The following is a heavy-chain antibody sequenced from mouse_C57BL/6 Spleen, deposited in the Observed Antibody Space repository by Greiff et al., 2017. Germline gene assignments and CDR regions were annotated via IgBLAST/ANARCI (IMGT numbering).Heavy chain of an antibody. CDR2: INPNNGGT. CDR1: GYTFTDYN. D-gene: IGHD2-1*01. J-gene: IGHJ3*01. Sequence: EVQLQQSGPELVKPGASVKIPCKASGYTFTDYNMDWVKQSHGKSLEWIGDINPNNGGTIYNQKFKGKATLTVDKSSSTAYMELRSLTSEDTAVYYCARREVLYYGNLAWFAYWGQGTLVTASA. CDR3: ARREVLYYGNLAWFAY. V-gene: IGHV1-18*01.